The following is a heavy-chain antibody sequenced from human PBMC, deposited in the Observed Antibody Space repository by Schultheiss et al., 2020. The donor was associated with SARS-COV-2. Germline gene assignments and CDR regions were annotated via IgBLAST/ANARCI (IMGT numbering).Heavy chain of an antibody. J-gene: IGHJ5*02. D-gene: IGHD3-3*01. V-gene: IGHV4-34*01. Sequence: SETLSLTCAVYGGSFSGYYWNWIRQPPGKGLEWIGEINHSGSTNYNPSLKSRVTIFVDTSKNHFSLKLSSVTAADTAVYYCARGSPRITIFGVARGRFDPWGQGTLVTVSS. CDR1: GGSFSGYY. CDR3: ARGSPRITIFGVARGRFDP. CDR2: INHSGST.